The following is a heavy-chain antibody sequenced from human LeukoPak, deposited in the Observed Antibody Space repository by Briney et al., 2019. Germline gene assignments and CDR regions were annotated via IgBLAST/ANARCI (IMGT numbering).Heavy chain of an antibody. CDR3: AKTEAVAGFVENYFDY. J-gene: IGHJ4*02. V-gene: IGHV3-23*01. CDR2: ISGSGAGM. Sequence: GGSLRLSCAASGFTFSSYGMNWVRQAPGRGLEWVAAISGSGAGMYYADSVKGRFSISRDNSKNTLYLQMNSLRAEDTAVYYCAKTEAVAGFVENYFDYWGQGTLVIVSS. CDR1: GFTFSSYG. D-gene: IGHD6-19*01.